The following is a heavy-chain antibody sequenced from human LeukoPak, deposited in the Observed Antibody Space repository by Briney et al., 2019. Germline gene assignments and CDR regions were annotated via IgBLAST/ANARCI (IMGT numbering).Heavy chain of an antibody. J-gene: IGHJ3*02. CDR3: ARDARYYDSSGYYAFDI. CDR2: IYYSGST. D-gene: IGHD3-22*01. Sequence: SETLSLTCTVSGGSISNYYWSWIRQPPGKGLEWIGYIYYSGSTNYNPSLKSRVTISVDTSKNQFSLKLSSVTAADTAVYYCARDARYYDSSGYYAFDIWGQGTMVTVSS. V-gene: IGHV4-59*01. CDR1: GGSISNYY.